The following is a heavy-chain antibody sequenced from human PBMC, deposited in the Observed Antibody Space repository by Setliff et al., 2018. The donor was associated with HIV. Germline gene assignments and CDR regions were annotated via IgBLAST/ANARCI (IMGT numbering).Heavy chain of an antibody. Sequence: ASVKVSCKASGYRFNTYGISWVRQAPGQGLEWMGWISAYNGNTDYGQKLQGRVTMTTDTSTSTAYMELRSQRSDDTAVYYCASSPGTTRYYYYMDVWGRGTLVTVSS. J-gene: IGHJ6*03. CDR2: ISAYNGNT. CDR3: ASSPGTTRYYYYMDV. V-gene: IGHV1-18*01. D-gene: IGHD1-7*01. CDR1: GYRFNTYG.